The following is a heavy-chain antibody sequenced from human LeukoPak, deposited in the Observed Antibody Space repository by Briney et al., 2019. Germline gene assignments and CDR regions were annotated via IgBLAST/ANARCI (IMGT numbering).Heavy chain of an antibody. Sequence: ASVKVSCKTSGYTFTSYGINWVRQAPGQGLEWMGRISAHNGNANYAQKFQGRVTMTTDTLATTAYMELRSLRSDDTAVYYCARDRPYNWFDPWGQGTLVTVSS. V-gene: IGHV1-18*01. CDR2: ISAHNGNA. J-gene: IGHJ5*02. CDR1: GYTFTSYG. CDR3: ARDRPYNWFDP.